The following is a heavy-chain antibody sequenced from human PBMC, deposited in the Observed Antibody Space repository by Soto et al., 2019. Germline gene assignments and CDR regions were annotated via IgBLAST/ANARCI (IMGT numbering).Heavy chain of an antibody. V-gene: IGHV3-33*01. CDR1: GFTFSSYG. D-gene: IGHD1-26*01. J-gene: IGHJ4*02. CDR3: ARDKGGEPRHFDY. CDR2: IWYDGSNK. Sequence: PGGSLRLSCAASGFTFSSYGMHWVRQAPGKGLEWVAVIWYDGSNKYYADSVKGRFTISRGNSKNTLYLQMNSLRAEDTAVYYCARDKGGEPRHFDYWGQGTLVTVSS.